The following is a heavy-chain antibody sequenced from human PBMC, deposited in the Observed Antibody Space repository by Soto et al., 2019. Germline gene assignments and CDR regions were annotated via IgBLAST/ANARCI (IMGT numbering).Heavy chain of an antibody. Sequence: SETLSLTCTVSGGSISSGGYYWSWIRQHPGKGLEWIGYIYYSGSTHYNPSLKSRVTISVDTSKNQFSLKLSSVTAADTAVYYCARSSQSTVTTVDYWGQGTLVTVSS. CDR1: GGSISSGGYY. J-gene: IGHJ4*02. CDR2: IYYSGST. D-gene: IGHD4-17*01. CDR3: ARSSQSTVTTVDY. V-gene: IGHV4-31*03.